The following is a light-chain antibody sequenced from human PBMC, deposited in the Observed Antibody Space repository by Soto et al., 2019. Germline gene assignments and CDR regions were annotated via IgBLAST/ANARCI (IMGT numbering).Light chain of an antibody. CDR1: QSVRSY. J-gene: IGKJ3*01. CDR2: GAS. CDR3: QQRGSWPQFT. Sequence: EIVLTQSPATLSLSPGERTTLSCRASQSVRSYLAWYQQKPGQAPRLLIYGASNRATGIPDRFSGSGSGTDFTLTISSLEPEDSAVYYCQQRGSWPQFTFGLGTKVEIK. V-gene: IGKV3-11*01.